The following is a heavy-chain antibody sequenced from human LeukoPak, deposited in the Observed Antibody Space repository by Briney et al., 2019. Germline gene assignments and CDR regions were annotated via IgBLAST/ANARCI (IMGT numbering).Heavy chain of an antibody. V-gene: IGHV4-59*08. J-gene: IGHJ4*02. CDR3: AGHRNLWFGELSGGLAYYFDY. CDR2: IYYSGST. CDR1: GGSISSYY. D-gene: IGHD3-10*01. Sequence: PSETLSLTCTVSGGSISSYYWSWIRQPPGKGLEWIGYIYYSGSTNYNPSLKSRVTISVDTSKNQFSLKLSSVTAADTAVYYCAGHRNLWFGELSGGLAYYFDYWGQGTLVTVSS.